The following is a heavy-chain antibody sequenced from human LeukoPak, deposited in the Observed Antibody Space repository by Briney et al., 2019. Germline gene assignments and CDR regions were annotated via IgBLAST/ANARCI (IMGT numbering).Heavy chain of an antibody. CDR2: ISNSGGRT. CDR3: AKRINDYVWGSYSYFDY. V-gene: IGHV3-23*01. CDR1: GFTFSSYA. Sequence: PGGSLRLSCAASGFTFSSYAMSWVRQAPGKGLEWVSSISNSGGRTFYTDSVKGRFTISRDSSKITLYLQMNSLRAEDTAVYYCAKRINDYVWGSYSYFDYWGQGTLVTVSS. D-gene: IGHD3-16*01. J-gene: IGHJ4*02.